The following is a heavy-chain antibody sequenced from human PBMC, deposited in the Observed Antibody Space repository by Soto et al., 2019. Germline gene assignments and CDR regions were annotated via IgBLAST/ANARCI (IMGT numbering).Heavy chain of an antibody. Sequence: ASVKVSCKVSGYTLTELSRHWVRQAPGKGLEWMGGFDPEDGETIYAQKFQGRVTMTEDTSTDTAYMELSSLRSEDTAVYYCATLHGSGSPRIYYYYMDVWGKGTTVTVSS. CDR2: FDPEDGET. CDR3: ATLHGSGSPRIYYYYMDV. D-gene: IGHD3-10*01. V-gene: IGHV1-24*01. J-gene: IGHJ6*03. CDR1: GYTLTELS.